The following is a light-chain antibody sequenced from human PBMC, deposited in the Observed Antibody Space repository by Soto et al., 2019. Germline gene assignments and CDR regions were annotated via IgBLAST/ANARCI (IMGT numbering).Light chain of an antibody. CDR1: QSVNNY. CDR3: QLYDNYVWT. CDR2: KAS. J-gene: IGKJ1*01. Sequence: DIQRTQSPSTLSASVGDRVTITCRASQSVNNYLAWYQQKPGKAPKILIYKASNLENGVPSRFSGSGSGTEFPLNISSLQPDDFANYYSQLYDNYVWTVGQGTKVEIK. V-gene: IGKV1-5*03.